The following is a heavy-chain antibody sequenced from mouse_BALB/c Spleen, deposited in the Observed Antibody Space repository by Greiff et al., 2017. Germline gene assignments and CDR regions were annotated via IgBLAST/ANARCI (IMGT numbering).Heavy chain of an antibody. Sequence: QVTLKESGAELMKPGASVKISCKATGYTFSSYWIEWVKQRPGHGLEWIGEILPGSGSTNYNEKFKGKATFTADTSSNTAYMQLSSLTSEDSAVYYCARRGNYYAMDYWGQGTSVTVSS. J-gene: IGHJ4*01. V-gene: IGHV1-9*01. CDR1: GYTFSSYW. CDR3: ARRGNYYAMDY. D-gene: IGHD2-1*01. CDR2: ILPGSGST.